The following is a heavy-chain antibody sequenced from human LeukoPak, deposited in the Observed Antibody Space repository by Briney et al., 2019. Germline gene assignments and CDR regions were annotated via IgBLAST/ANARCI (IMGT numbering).Heavy chain of an antibody. CDR1: GYTFTGYY. CDR3: ARAKWGCGGDCYSMVDY. J-gene: IGHJ4*02. Sequence: GASVKVSCKASGYTFTGYYMHWVRQAPGQGLEWMGRINPNSGGTNYAQKFQGRVTMTRDTSISTAYMELSRLGSDDTAVYYCARAKWGCGGDCYSMVDYWGQGTLVTVSS. D-gene: IGHD2-21*02. CDR2: INPNSGGT. V-gene: IGHV1-2*06.